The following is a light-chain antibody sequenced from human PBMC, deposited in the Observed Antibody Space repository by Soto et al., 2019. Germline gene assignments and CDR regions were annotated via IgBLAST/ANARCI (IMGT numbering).Light chain of an antibody. V-gene: IGKV3-20*01. CDR1: QSVSSSY. CDR2: GAS. Sequence: EILLTQSPGTLSLSPGERATLSCRASQSVSSSYLAWYQQKPGQAPRLLIYGASSRATVIPDRFSGSGSGTDFTLTISRLEPEDFALYYCQQYGSSHSWTFGQGTKVDIK. J-gene: IGKJ1*01. CDR3: QQYGSSHSWT.